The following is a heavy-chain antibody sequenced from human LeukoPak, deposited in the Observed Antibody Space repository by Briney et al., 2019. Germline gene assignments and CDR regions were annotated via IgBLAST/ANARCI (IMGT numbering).Heavy chain of an antibody. CDR1: GRSISRYY. Sequence: SETLSLTCTVSGRSISRYYWSWIRQPPGKGLEWIGYIYYSGSTNYNPSLKSRVTISVDTSKNQSSLKLRSVTAADTAVYYCAAVEYSSSSFVYWGQGTLVSVPS. CDR3: AAVEYSSSSFVY. CDR2: IYYSGST. J-gene: IGHJ4*02. D-gene: IGHD6-13*01. V-gene: IGHV4-59*01.